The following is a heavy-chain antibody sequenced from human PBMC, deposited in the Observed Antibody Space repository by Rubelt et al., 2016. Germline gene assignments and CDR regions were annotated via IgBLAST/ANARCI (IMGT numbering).Heavy chain of an antibody. CDR3: ARGQLLWFGELSFSYYGMDV. Sequence: YYADSVKGRFTISGDNAKNSLYLQMNSLRAEDTAVYYCARGQLLWFGELSFSYYGMDVWGQGTTVTVSS. D-gene: IGHD3-10*01. J-gene: IGHJ6*02. V-gene: IGHV3-21*01.